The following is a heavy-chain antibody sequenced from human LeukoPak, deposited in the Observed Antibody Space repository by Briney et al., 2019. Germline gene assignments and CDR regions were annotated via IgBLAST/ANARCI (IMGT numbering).Heavy chain of an antibody. V-gene: IGHV3-23*01. CDR1: GFTFNDFA. CDR2: MDGSGSLT. D-gene: IGHD6-13*01. J-gene: IGHJ5*02. CDR3: AKRSPLVSTWSTPLFDN. Sequence: PGGSLRLSCSASGFTFNDFAMSWVRQAPGKGLEWVSVMDGSGSLTYYADSVKGRFTISRDNMKNVLYLQMNSLRADDTALYYCAKRSPLVSTWSTPLFDNWGQGTLVTVSS.